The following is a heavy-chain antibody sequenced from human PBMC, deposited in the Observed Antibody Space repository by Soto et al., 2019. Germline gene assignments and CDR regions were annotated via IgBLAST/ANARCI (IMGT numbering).Heavy chain of an antibody. CDR1: GFTFYNYA. CDR2: IGSGGGDT. CDR3: AKDRMAQNSVWDPFDI. D-gene: IGHD1-26*01. Sequence: EVHLLASGGGLVQPGGSLRVSCAASGFTFYNYAMSWVRQAPGKGLEWVSTIGSGGGDTYYADSVKGRFTISRDESKSTLYLQLNSLRAEDTALYYCAKDRMAQNSVWDPFDIWGQGTRVTVSS. J-gene: IGHJ3*02. V-gene: IGHV3-23*01.